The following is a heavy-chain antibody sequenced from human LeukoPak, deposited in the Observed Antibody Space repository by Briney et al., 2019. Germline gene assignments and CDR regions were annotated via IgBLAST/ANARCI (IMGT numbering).Heavy chain of an antibody. CDR2: IYYSGST. D-gene: IGHD3-3*01. Sequence: SQTLSLTCTVSGGSISSGAYYWSWIRQHPGKGLEWIGYIYYSGSTYYSPSLKSRVIISVDTSKNQFSLKLSSVTAADTAVYYCARGRVNWFDPWGQGTLVTVSS. J-gene: IGHJ5*02. CDR1: GGSISSGAYY. V-gene: IGHV4-31*03. CDR3: ARGRVNWFDP.